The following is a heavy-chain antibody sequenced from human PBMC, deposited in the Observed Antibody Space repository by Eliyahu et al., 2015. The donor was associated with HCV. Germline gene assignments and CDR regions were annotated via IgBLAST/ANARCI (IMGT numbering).Heavy chain of an antibody. Sequence: QPGRSLRLSCVASGFSFSSYAMHWVRQAPGKGLEWVAVISYVGDNSHYANSVKGRFTISRDNSRNTLYLEMNSLRSDDTGVFYCAKAHNSGRWGEGDKAFDIWGQGTVLTVSS. CDR2: ISYVGDNS. J-gene: IGHJ3*02. CDR3: AKAHNSGRWGEGDKAFDI. D-gene: IGHD6-25*01. V-gene: IGHV3-30-3*01. CDR1: GFSFSSYA.